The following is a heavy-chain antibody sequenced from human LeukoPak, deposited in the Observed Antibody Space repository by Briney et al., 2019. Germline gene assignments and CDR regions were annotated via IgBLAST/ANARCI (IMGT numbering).Heavy chain of an antibody. D-gene: IGHD6-13*01. Sequence: GSLRLSCAASGFTFSSYEMNWVRQAPGKGLEWVSYISSSGSTIYYADSVKGRFTISRDNAKNSLYLQMNSLRAEDTAVYYCARDIGSSWYSVPSYFDYWGQGTLVTVSS. V-gene: IGHV3-48*03. CDR2: ISSSGSTI. CDR1: GFTFSSYE. CDR3: ARDIGSSWYSVPSYFDY. J-gene: IGHJ4*02.